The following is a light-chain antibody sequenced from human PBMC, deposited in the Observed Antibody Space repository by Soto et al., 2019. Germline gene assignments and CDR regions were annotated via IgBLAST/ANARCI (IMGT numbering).Light chain of an antibody. J-gene: IGKJ1*01. Sequence: EIVMTQSPATLSVSPGERATLSCRASQSVKDNLAWYQQKPGQAPRLLIYGASTRATGIPARFSGSGSGTDFILTISSLQSGDFAVYYCQQYYDWPPWTFGQGTKVDIK. CDR2: GAS. V-gene: IGKV3-15*01. CDR3: QQYYDWPPWT. CDR1: QSVKDN.